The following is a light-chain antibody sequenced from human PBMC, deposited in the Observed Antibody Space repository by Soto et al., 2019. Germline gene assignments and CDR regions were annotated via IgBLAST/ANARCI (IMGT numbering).Light chain of an antibody. J-gene: IGKJ5*01. CDR3: QQYGSSPPIT. CDR1: HSVSSSY. Sequence: EIVLTQSPGTLSLSPGERATLSCRASHSVSSSYLAWYQQKPGQAPGLLIYGASSRATGIPDRFIGSGSGTDFTITISRLEPEDFAVYYCQQYGSSPPITFGQGTRLEIK. V-gene: IGKV3-20*01. CDR2: GAS.